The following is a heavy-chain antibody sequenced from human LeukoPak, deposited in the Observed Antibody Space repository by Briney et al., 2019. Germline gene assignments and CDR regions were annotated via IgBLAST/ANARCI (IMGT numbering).Heavy chain of an antibody. V-gene: IGHV3-74*01. CDR1: GFTFSSYW. Sequence: GGSLRLSCAASGFTFSSYWMSWARQAPGKGLVWVSRINTDGSSTSYADSVKGRFTISRDNAKNTLYLQMNSLRAEDTAVYYCARGYLITGYYYYMDVWGKGTTVTVSS. CDR2: INTDGSST. D-gene: IGHD5-24*01. CDR3: ARGYLITGYYYYMDV. J-gene: IGHJ6*03.